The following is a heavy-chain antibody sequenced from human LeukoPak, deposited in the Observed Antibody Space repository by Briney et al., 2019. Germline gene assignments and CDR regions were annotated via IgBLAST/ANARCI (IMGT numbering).Heavy chain of an antibody. V-gene: IGHV1-69*05. J-gene: IGHJ6*03. CDR2: IIPIFGTA. CDR3: ARSPPPCSSTSCYMPSYYYYYMDV. CDR1: GGTFSSYA. Sequence: SVKVSCKASGGTFSSYAISWVRQAPGQGLEWMGGIIPIFGTANYAQKFQGRVTITTDESTSTAYMELSSLRSEDTAVYYCARSPPPCSSTSCYMPSYYYYYMDVWGKGTTVTVSS. D-gene: IGHD2-2*02.